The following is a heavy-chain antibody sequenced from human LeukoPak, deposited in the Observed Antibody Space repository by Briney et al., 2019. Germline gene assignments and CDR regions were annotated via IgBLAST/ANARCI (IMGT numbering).Heavy chain of an antibody. CDR1: GFTFSSYA. V-gene: IGHV3-23*01. Sequence: GGSLRLSCAASGFTFSSYAMSWVRQAPGKGLEWVSAISGSGGSTYYADSVKGRFTISRDNSKNTLYLQMNSLRAEDTAVYYCARLAPGSGSYYRNYFDYWGQGTLVTVSS. J-gene: IGHJ4*02. CDR2: ISGSGGST. D-gene: IGHD3-10*01. CDR3: ARLAPGSGSYYRNYFDY.